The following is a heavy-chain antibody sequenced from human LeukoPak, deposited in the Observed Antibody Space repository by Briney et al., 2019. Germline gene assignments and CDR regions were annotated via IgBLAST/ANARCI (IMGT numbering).Heavy chain of an antibody. V-gene: IGHV1-18*01. CDR1: VYTFTSSG. Sequence: ASAKVSCKASVYTFTSSGISWGRQAPGQGLECMGWISVYNGNTNYAQKLQGRVTMTTDPSTSTAYMELRSLRSDDTAVYYCARDRSLVRRIEDYYYYYGMDVWGQGTTVTVSS. D-gene: IGHD6-6*01. CDR3: ARDRSLVRRIEDYYYYYGMDV. CDR2: ISVYNGNT. J-gene: IGHJ6*02.